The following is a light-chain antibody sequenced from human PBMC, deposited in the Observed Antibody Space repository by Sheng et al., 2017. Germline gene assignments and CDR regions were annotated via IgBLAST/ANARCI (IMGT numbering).Light chain of an antibody. CDR3: KVWDRTTNVI. V-gene: IGLV3-21*03. CDR2: ADT. J-gene: IGLJ2*01. Sequence: SFVLTQPPSVSVAPGRTARITCGGNNIGSKSVHWYQQKPGQAPVLVVYADTDRPSGIPERFSGSNSGNMATLTISRVEGGDEADYYCKVWDRTTNVIFGGGTKLTVL. CDR1: NIGSKS.